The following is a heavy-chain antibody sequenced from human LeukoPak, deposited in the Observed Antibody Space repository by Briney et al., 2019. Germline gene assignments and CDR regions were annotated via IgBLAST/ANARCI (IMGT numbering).Heavy chain of an antibody. CDR1: GYSFTSYW. Sequence: GESLKISCKGSGYSFTSYWIGWVRQMPGKGLEWMGIIYPGDSDTRYSPSFQGQVTISADKSISTAYLQWSSLKASDTAMYYCARQPIRFLEWLGDPGDAFDIWGQGTMVTVSS. V-gene: IGHV5-51*01. D-gene: IGHD3-3*01. CDR2: IYPGDSDT. J-gene: IGHJ3*02. CDR3: ARQPIRFLEWLGDPGDAFDI.